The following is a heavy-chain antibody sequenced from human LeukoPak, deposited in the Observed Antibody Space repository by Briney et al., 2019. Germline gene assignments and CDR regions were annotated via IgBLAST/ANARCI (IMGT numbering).Heavy chain of an antibody. CDR1: GYSFTSYW. V-gene: IGHV5-51*01. Sequence: GESLKISCKGSGYSFTSYWIGWVRQMPGKGLEWMGITYPGDSDFRYSPSSQGQVTISADKSISTAYLQWSSLKASDTAMYYCASHRGPISYGPEDAFDIWGQGTMVTVSS. J-gene: IGHJ3*02. D-gene: IGHD1-26*01. CDR3: ASHRGPISYGPEDAFDI. CDR2: TYPGDSDF.